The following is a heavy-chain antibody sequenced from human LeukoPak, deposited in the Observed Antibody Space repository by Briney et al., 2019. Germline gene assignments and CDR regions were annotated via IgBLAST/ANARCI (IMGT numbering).Heavy chain of an antibody. Sequence: GGSLRLSCAASGFTFSSYEMNWVRQAPGKGLEWVSYISSSGSTIYYADSVKGRFTISRDNAKNSLYLQMNSLRAEDTAVYYCASGEGYWNDASGWFDPWGQGTLVTVSS. CDR1: GFTFSSYE. D-gene: IGHD1-1*01. V-gene: IGHV3-48*03. CDR2: ISSSGSTI. CDR3: ASGEGYWNDASGWFDP. J-gene: IGHJ5*02.